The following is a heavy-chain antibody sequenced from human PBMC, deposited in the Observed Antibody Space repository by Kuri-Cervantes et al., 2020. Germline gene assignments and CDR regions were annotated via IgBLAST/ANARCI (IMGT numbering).Heavy chain of an antibody. CDR2: IGTAGDT. CDR1: GFTFSSYD. V-gene: IGHV3-13*01. J-gene: IGHJ6*02. D-gene: IGHD6-13*01. Sequence: GGSLRLSCAASGFTFSSYDMHWVRQATGKGLEWVSAIGTAGDTYYPGSVKGRFTISRENAKNSLYLQMNSLRAEDTAVYYCAREWDSSSWYRVYYYYGMDVWGQGTTVTVSS. CDR3: AREWDSSSWYRVYYYYGMDV.